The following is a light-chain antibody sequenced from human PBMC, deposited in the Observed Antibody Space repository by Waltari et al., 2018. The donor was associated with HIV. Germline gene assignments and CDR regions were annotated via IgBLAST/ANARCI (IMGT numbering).Light chain of an antibody. J-gene: IGLJ1*01. CDR1: SSNIGGNT. CDR3: AAWDDRLNGYV. Sequence: QSVLTQPPSASGTPGQRVHISCTGSSSNIGGNTVNWYQQLPGTAPKLLVDGDKQRSAGVPDRFACSKAVTSASLSIFGLHSEDEAVYYCAAWDDRLNGYVCGPGTKVTVL. CDR2: GDK. V-gene: IGLV1-44*01.